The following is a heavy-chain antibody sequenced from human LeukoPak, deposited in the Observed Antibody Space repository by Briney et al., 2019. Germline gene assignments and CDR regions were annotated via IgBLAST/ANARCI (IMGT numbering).Heavy chain of an antibody. CDR2: ISSTGSSI. Sequence: GGSLRLSCAASGFTFSTYEMNWVRQAPGKGLEWVSYISSTGSSIYYADSVKGRFTISRDNAKNSLYLLMNSLRTEDTAVYYCAATYYYDGSGDYWGQGTLVTVSS. V-gene: IGHV3-48*03. CDR1: GFTFSTYE. CDR3: AATYYYDGSGDY. D-gene: IGHD3-22*01. J-gene: IGHJ4*02.